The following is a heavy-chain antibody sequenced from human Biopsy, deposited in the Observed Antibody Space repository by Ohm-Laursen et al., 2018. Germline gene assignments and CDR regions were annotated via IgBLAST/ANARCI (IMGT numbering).Heavy chain of an antibody. V-gene: IGHV4-31*03. J-gene: IGHJ4*02. CDR1: GVSINGGRYY. Sequence: SDTLSLTCTVSGVSINGGRYYWNWIRHHPGKGLEWIGNIFYSANTYYNPSLKNRVTISVDTSKNQFSLKLSSVTAAGTAVYYCARLGSGDYFPTFFDFWGQGALVTVSS. D-gene: IGHD5-12*01. CDR2: IFYSANT. CDR3: ARLGSGDYFPTFFDF.